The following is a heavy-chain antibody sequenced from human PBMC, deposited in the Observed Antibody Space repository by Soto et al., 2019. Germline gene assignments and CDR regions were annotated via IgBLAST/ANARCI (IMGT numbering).Heavy chain of an antibody. D-gene: IGHD5-12*01. CDR2: IIPIFGTA. CDR3: ARGLPPRGYSGYDSFDY. V-gene: IGHV1-69*13. Sequence: SVKVSCKASGGTFSSYAISWVRQAPGQGLEWMGGIIPIFGTANYAQKFQGRVTITADESTSTAYMELSSLRPEDTAVYYCARGLPPRGYSGYDSFDYWGQGTLVTVSS. CDR1: GGTFSSYA. J-gene: IGHJ4*02.